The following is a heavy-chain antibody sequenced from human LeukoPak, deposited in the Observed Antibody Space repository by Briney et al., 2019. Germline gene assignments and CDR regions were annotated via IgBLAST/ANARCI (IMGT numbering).Heavy chain of an antibody. CDR2: IYYSGST. CDR3: ARHGRGYSGYDDDDWFDP. Sequence: TSETLSLTCTVSGGSINSYYWTWVRQPPGMGLEWVGHIYYSGSTNYNPSLKSRVTISSDTSKNQFSLKLSSVTAADTAVYYCARHGRGYSGYDDDDWFDPWGQGTLVTVSS. D-gene: IGHD5-12*01. CDR1: GGSINSYY. V-gene: IGHV4-59*08. J-gene: IGHJ5*02.